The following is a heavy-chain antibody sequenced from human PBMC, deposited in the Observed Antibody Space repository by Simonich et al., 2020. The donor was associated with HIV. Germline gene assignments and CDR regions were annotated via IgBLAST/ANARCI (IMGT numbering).Heavy chain of an antibody. V-gene: IGHV4-38-2*01. CDR1: GYSISTDYS. J-gene: IGHJ6*03. CDR3: ARSYYYYYYMDV. CDR2: IYHSGST. Sequence: QVQLQESGPGLVKPSETLSLTCGVSGYSISTDYSWGWIRQPPGKGLEWIGSIYHSGSTYYNPSLKSRVTISVDTSKNQFSLKLSSVTAADTAVYYCARSYYYYYYMDVWGKGTAVTVSS.